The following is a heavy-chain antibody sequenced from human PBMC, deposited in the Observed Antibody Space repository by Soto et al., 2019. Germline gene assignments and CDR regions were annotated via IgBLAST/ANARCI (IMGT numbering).Heavy chain of an antibody. Sequence: QVQLVQSGAEVKKPGASVKVSCKASGYTFTSYAMHWVRQAPGQRLEWMGWINAGNGNTKYSQKFQGRVTITRDTSESTAYMELSSLRSEDTAVYYCARAKRITMIVVAPAFDYWGQGTLVTVSS. J-gene: IGHJ4*02. CDR2: INAGNGNT. CDR1: GYTFTSYA. V-gene: IGHV1-3*01. D-gene: IGHD3-22*01. CDR3: ARAKRITMIVVAPAFDY.